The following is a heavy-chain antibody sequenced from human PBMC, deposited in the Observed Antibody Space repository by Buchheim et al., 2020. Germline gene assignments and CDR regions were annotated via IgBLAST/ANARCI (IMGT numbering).Heavy chain of an antibody. J-gene: IGHJ6*02. Sequence: EVQLLESGGGLVQPGGSLRLSCAASGFTFSSYAMSWVRQAPGKGLEWVSAISGSGGSTYYADSVKGRFTLSRDNSKNTLYLQMNSLRAEDTAVYYCATLENWNYVYYYYGMDVWGQGTT. CDR1: GFTFSSYA. CDR2: ISGSGGST. CDR3: ATLENWNYVYYYYGMDV. V-gene: IGHV3-23*01. D-gene: IGHD1-7*01.